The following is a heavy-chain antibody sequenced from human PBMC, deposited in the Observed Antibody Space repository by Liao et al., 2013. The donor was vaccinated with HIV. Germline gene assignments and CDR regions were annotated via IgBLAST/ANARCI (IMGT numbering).Heavy chain of an antibody. CDR3: AREGNYYASSHFWYFDL. CDR2: IYTSGIS. V-gene: IGHV4-4*07. CDR1: GASISSYY. Sequence: QVQLQESGPGLVKPSETLSLTCTVSGASISSYYWNWIRQPAGKGLEWIGRIYTSGISNYNPSLKSRITMSVDTSKNQFSLKLSSVTAADTAVYYCAREGNYYASSHFWYFDLWGRGTLVTVSS. J-gene: IGHJ2*01. D-gene: IGHD3-22*01.